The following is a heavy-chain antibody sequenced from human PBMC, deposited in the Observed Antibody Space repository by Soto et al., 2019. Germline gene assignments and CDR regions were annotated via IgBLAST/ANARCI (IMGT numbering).Heavy chain of an antibody. V-gene: IGHV3-74*01. CDR3: ALSYTVTTDC. CDR1: GLTFSSYW. CDR2: INSDGSST. D-gene: IGHD4-17*01. Sequence: EVQLVESGGGLVQPGGSLRLSCAASGLTFSSYWMHWVRQAPGKGLVWVSRINSDGSSTNYADSVKGRFTISRDNAKITLYLQMNSLRAEDTAVYYCALSYTVTTDCWGQGTLVTVSS. J-gene: IGHJ4*02.